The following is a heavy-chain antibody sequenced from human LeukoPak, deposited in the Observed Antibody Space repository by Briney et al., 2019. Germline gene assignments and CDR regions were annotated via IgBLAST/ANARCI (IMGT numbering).Heavy chain of an antibody. J-gene: IGHJ4*02. Sequence: GGSLRLSCAASGFTVGTNSMSWVRQSPGKGLEWVAVIWYDGSNKYYADSVKGRFIISRDNSKNTLYLQVNSLRAEDTAVYYCTFDSRFDYWGQGTLVSVSS. CDR3: TFDSRFDY. V-gene: IGHV3-33*08. D-gene: IGHD3-22*01. CDR2: IWYDGSNK. CDR1: GFTVGTNS.